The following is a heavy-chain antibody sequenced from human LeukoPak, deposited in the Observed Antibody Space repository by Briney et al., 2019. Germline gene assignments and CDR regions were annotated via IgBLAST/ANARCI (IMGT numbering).Heavy chain of an antibody. J-gene: IGHJ4*02. Sequence: GGSLRLSCAASAFALSTYTMEWVRQAPGKGLEWVSHITASGTAMFYADSVKGRFTISRDNAKNSLYLQMNSLRDEDTAVYYCASSGSYRFDYWGQGTLVTVSS. CDR1: AFALSTYT. V-gene: IGHV3-48*02. D-gene: IGHD1-26*01. CDR2: ITASGTAM. CDR3: ASSGSYRFDY.